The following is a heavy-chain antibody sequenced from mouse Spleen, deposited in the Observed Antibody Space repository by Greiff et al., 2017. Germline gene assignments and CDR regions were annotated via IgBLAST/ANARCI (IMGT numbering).Heavy chain of an antibody. D-gene: IGHD2-3*01. CDR1: GFTFSDYG. CDR3: ARRDGPHEGAMDY. CDR2: ISSGSSTI. J-gene: IGHJ4*01. Sequence: EVHLVESGGGLVKPGGSLKLSCAASGFTFSDYGMHWVRQAPEKGLEWVAYISSGSSTIYYADTVKGRFTISRDNAKNTLFLQMTSLRSEDTAMYYCARRDGPHEGAMDYWGQGTSVTVSS. V-gene: IGHV5-17*01.